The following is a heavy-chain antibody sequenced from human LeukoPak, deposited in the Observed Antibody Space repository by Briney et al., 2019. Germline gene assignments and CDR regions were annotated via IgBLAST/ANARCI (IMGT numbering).Heavy chain of an antibody. Sequence: GGSLRLSCAASGSTFGTSGMSWVRQAPGKGLEWVSAMSSSDDGRYYAASVRGRFTISRDTSRSTLYPQMNSLRAEDAAVYYCAKAPVTSCRGAFCYPFDYWGQGTLVTVSS. CDR1: GSTFGTSG. D-gene: IGHD2-15*01. V-gene: IGHV3-23*01. CDR2: MSSSDDGR. CDR3: AKAPVTSCRGAFCYPFDY. J-gene: IGHJ4*02.